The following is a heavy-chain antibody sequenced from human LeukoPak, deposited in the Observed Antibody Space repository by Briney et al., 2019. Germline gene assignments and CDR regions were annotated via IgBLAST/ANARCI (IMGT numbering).Heavy chain of an antibody. Sequence: ASVKVSCKASGYTFTNYDINWVRQATGQGLEWMGWMNPNTGNTDYAQKFQGRVTMTRNTSISTAYMELTSLRSEDTALYYCARGTYYYDSSVRGRVNGFDIWGQGTTVTVSS. J-gene: IGHJ3*02. CDR2: MNPNTGNT. CDR3: ARGTYYYDSSVRGRVNGFDI. V-gene: IGHV1-8*02. D-gene: IGHD3-22*01. CDR1: GYTFTNYD.